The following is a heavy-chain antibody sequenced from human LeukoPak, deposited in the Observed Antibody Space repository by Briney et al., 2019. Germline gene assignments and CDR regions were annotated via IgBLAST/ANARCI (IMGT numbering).Heavy chain of an antibody. CDR3: AKTPKLIRGTTDY. D-gene: IGHD1-14*01. V-gene: IGHV3-23*01. CDR2: ISGGGGDA. CDR1: GFTFSSYA. J-gene: IGHJ4*02. Sequence: GGSLRLSCAASGFTFSSYAMTWVRQPPGEGLEWVSVISGGGGDANYADSVKGRFTISRDNSKNTLYLQMSSLRAEDTAIYYCAKTPKLIRGTTDYWGQGTLVIVSS.